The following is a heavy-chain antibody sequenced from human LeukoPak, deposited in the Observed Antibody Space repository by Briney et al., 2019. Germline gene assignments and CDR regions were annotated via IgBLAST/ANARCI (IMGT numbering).Heavy chain of an antibody. CDR3: AKDTGSRAVAGTRFDY. D-gene: IGHD6-19*01. J-gene: IGHJ4*02. CDR1: GFTVSSNY. Sequence: GGSLRLSCAASGFTVSSNYMTWVRQAPGKGLEWVSVIYIGGSAYYADSVKGRFTISRDNSKNTLYLQMNNLRAEDTAVYYCAKDTGSRAVAGTRFDYWGQGTLVTVSS. V-gene: IGHV3-53*01. CDR2: IYIGGSA.